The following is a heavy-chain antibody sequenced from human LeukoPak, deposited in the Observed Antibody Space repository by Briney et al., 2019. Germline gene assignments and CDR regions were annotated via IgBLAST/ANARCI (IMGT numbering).Heavy chain of an antibody. CDR1: GFTFSSYW. J-gene: IGHJ4*02. CDR2: IKQDGSEK. D-gene: IGHD3-10*01. Sequence: GSLRLSCAASGFTFSSYWMSWVRQAPGKGLEWVANIKQDGSEKYYVDSVKGRFTISRDNAKNSLYLQMNSLRAEDTAVYYCARDHGGYGSGSYFDYWGQGTLVTVSS. CDR3: ARDHGGYGSGSYFDY. V-gene: IGHV3-7*01.